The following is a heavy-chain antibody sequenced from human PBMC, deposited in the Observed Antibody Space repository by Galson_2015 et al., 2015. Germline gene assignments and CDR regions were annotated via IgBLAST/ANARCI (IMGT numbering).Heavy chain of an antibody. V-gene: IGHV5-10-1*01. J-gene: IGHJ5*02. D-gene: IGHD3-10*01. CDR3: ARHVPTMVRGLS. Sequence: QSGAEVKKPGESLKISCKGSGYSFTSYWISWVRQMPGKGLEWMGRIDPSDSYTNYGPSFQGHVTISADKSISTAYLQWSSLKASDTAMYYCARHVPTMVRGLSWGQGTLVTVSS. CDR1: GYSFTSYW. CDR2: IDPSDSYT.